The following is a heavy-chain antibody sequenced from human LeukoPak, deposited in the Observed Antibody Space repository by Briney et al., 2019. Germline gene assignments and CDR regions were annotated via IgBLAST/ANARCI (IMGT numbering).Heavy chain of an antibody. CDR1: GLTFIRYA. J-gene: IGHJ4*02. Sequence: GGSLRLSCAASGLTFIRYAMRWVRQAPGKGLEWVSAISGSGGSTYYADSVKGRFTISRDNSKNTLYLQMNSLRAEDTAVYYCAKDYDSSGYASSLDWGQGTLVTVSS. CDR2: ISGSGGST. CDR3: AKDYDSSGYASSLD. V-gene: IGHV3-23*01. D-gene: IGHD3-22*01.